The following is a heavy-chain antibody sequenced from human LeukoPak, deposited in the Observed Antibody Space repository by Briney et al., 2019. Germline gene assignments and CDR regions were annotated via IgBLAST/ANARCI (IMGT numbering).Heavy chain of an antibody. Sequence: ASVKVSCKASGYTFTGYYMHWVRQAPGQGLEWMGWINPNSGGTNYAQKFQGRVTMTRDTSISTAYMELSRLRSDDTAVYYCASVLRYSDWLGAFDTWGQGTMVTVSS. CDR3: ASVLRYSDWLGAFDT. CDR2: INPNSGGT. CDR1: GYTFTGYY. D-gene: IGHD3-9*01. J-gene: IGHJ3*02. V-gene: IGHV1-2*02.